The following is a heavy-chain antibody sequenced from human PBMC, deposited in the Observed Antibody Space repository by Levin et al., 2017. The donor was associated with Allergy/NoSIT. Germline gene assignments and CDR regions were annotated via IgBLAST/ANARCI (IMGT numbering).Heavy chain of an antibody. V-gene: IGHV1-18*01. D-gene: IGHD2-8*01. CDR2: ISPYTGDT. CDR1: GFSFSSFA. CDR3: AREMAETAADTFDV. Sequence: ASVKVSCKASGFSFSSFAFTWVRQAPGQGLEWMGWISPYTGDTKFAQKLQDRVSMTTDTPTSTVYMELRNLTSDDTAVYYWAREMAETAADTFDVWGQGTMIIVSS. J-gene: IGHJ3*01.